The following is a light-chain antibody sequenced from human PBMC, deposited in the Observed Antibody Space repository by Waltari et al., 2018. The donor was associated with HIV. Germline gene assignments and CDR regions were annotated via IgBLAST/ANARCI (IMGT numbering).Light chain of an antibody. V-gene: IGKV3-15*01. Sequence: EIVMTQSPATLSVSPGERATLSCRASQTISSNLAWYQHKPGQSPRLLIYAASTRATGIPARFSASGSGTEFTLTISSLQSEDFAVYYCQQYSHWPLMYSFGQGTKLEIK. CDR2: AAS. CDR1: QTISSN. CDR3: QQYSHWPLMYS. J-gene: IGKJ2*03.